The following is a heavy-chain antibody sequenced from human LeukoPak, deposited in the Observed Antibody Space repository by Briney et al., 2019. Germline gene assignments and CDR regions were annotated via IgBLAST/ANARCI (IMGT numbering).Heavy chain of an antibody. D-gene: IGHD2-15*01. V-gene: IGHV4-39*01. J-gene: IGHJ5*02. Sequence: SETLSLTCIVSHDSINSSSYYWGCFRQPPGKGLEWIGSIYYSGTTYYNPSLKSRVTISVDSSKNQFSLKLSSVTAADTAVYYCARHDLVGVALTVVAASWFDPWGQGTLVTVSS. CDR3: ARHDLVGVALTVVAASWFDP. CDR2: IYYSGTT. CDR1: HDSINSSSYY.